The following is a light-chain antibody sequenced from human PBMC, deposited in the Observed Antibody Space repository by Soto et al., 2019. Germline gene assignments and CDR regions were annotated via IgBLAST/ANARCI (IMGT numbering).Light chain of an antibody. V-gene: IGKV1-12*01. CDR1: QGVSTW. CDR2: TAS. CDR3: QQAASFTIT. J-gene: IGKJ5*01. Sequence: DIQMTQSPSSVSASVGDRVTITCRASQGVSTWLAWYQQKPGKAPNLLIYTASSLQSGVTSRFSGSGSGTDFTLTINGLQPEDFATYYCQQAASFTITFGQGTRLEIK.